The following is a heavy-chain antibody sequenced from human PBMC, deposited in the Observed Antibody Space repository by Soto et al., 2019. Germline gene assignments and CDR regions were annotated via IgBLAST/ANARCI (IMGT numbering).Heavy chain of an antibody. CDR2: IYSGGNT. V-gene: IGHV3-66*01. J-gene: IGHJ3*01. CDR3: AREVRVRGFAFDF. Sequence: GGSLRLSCAVSGFTVSSNYMNWVRQAPGKGLEWVSFIYSGGNTYYADSVKGRFTISRDNSKNMLYLQMNSLRVEDTAVYYCAREVRVRGFAFDFWGQGTMVTVSS. CDR1: GFTVSSNY. D-gene: IGHD3-3*01.